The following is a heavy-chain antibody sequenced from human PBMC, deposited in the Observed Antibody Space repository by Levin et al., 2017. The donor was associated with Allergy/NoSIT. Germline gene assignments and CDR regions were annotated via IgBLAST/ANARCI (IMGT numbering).Heavy chain of an antibody. CDR1: GLIVSNNY. CDR3: ARWGPGNNNAFDI. J-gene: IGHJ3*02. D-gene: IGHD2-21*02. V-gene: IGHV3-53*01. CDR2: IYRDSSK. Sequence: HPGGSLRLSCAASGLIVSNNYMNWVRQAPGKGLEWVSSIYRDSSKYYADSVKGRFTISRDNSKNTVYLQMNSLRAEDTAVYYCARWGPGNNNAFDIWGQGTLVTVSS.